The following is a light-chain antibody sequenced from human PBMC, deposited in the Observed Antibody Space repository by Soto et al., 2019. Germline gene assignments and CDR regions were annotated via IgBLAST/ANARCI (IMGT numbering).Light chain of an antibody. CDR3: QQRAYWPLT. CDR2: DAS. V-gene: IGKV3-11*01. J-gene: IGKJ4*01. CDR1: QSVSSY. Sequence: EIVLTQSPATLSLSPGERVTLPCRARQSVSSYVAWYQQKPGQAPRLLIYDASNRATGIPARFSGSGSGTDFTLTISSLEPEDFAVYYCQQRAYWPLTFGGGTKVEIK.